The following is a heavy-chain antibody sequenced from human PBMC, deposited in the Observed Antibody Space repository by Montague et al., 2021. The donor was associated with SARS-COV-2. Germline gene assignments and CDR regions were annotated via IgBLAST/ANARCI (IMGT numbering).Heavy chain of an antibody. Sequence: PALVKPTQTLTLTCTFSGFSLNTLEVPVGWIRQPPGKALEWLALIYGGDEKRYGPSLQSRLTITRDTSKSQVVLTMTNMDPVDTATYFCAHRFAGFFDYWGQGILVTVSS. V-gene: IGHV2-5*05. J-gene: IGHJ4*02. CDR2: IYGGDEK. CDR1: GFSLNTLEVP. CDR3: AHRFAGFFDY.